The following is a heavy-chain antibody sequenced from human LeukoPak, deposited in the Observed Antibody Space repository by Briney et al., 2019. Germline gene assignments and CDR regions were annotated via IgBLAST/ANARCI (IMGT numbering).Heavy chain of an antibody. CDR1: GDSISSHY. Sequence: PSETLSLTCTVSGDSISSHYWSWIRQPPGKGLEWIAYIYATGTTVSNPSLKSRVSMSLDRSKNEFSLQLTSVTAADTAVYYCAGIWYSSGYYFDYWGQGTLVTVSS. CDR3: AGIWYSSGYYFDY. V-gene: IGHV4-59*11. CDR2: IYATGTT. D-gene: IGHD6-19*01. J-gene: IGHJ4*02.